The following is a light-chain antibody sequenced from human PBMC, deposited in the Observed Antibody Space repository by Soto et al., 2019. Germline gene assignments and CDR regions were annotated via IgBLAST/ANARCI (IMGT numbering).Light chain of an antibody. CDR2: GAS. Sequence: EIVLTQSPATLSVSPVEIATLSCMASQSVSSYLAWYQQKPGQAPRLLIYGASTRATGIPARFSGSGSGTEFTLTISSLQSEDFAVYYCQQYNNWPPWTFGQGTKVDIK. V-gene: IGKV3-15*01. CDR3: QQYNNWPPWT. CDR1: QSVSSY. J-gene: IGKJ1*01.